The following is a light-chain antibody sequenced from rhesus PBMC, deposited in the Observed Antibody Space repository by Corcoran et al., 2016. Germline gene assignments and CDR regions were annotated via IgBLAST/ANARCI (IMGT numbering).Light chain of an antibody. CDR3: CSYAGSYTFI. CDR2: EVS. CDR1: SSDIGGYNY. V-gene: IGLV2-32*01. J-gene: IGLJ1*01. Sequence: QAALTPPRSVSGSPGQSVTISCTGTSSDIGGYNYVSWYQQHPGTAPKLMIYEVSKRPSGVSDRFSGSKSGNTASLTISGLQAEDEADYYCCSYAGSYTFIFGAGTRLTVL.